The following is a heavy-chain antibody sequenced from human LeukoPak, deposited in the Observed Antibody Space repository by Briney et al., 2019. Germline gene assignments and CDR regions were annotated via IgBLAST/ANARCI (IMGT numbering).Heavy chain of an antibody. CDR2: IEQDGSEK. D-gene: IGHD6-19*01. CDR3: ARGSSGWTSPFDY. J-gene: IGHJ4*02. Sequence: GGSLRLSCAASEFTFSSFWMSWVRQAPGKGLEWVANIEQDGSEKRYVDSVKGRLTISRDNAKNSLYLQMNSLRADDTAVYYCARGSSGWTSPFDYWGQGTLVTVSS. CDR1: EFTFSSFW. V-gene: IGHV3-7*01.